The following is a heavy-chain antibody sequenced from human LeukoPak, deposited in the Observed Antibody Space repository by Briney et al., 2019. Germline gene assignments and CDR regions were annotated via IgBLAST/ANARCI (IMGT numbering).Heavy chain of an antibody. J-gene: IGHJ4*02. CDR3: ARDQLGAVLYFDY. D-gene: IGHD1-1*01. V-gene: IGHV3-23*01. CDR2: ITGSGGST. Sequence: PGGSLRLSCAASGFTFSRYSMSWVRQAPGKGLEWVSAITGSGGSTYYADSVKGRFTISRDNSKNTLYLQINSLRVEDTAVYYCARDQLGAVLYFDYWGQGTLVTVSS. CDR1: GFTFSRYS.